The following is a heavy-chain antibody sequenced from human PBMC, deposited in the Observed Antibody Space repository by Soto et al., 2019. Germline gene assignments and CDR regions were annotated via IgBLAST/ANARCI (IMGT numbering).Heavy chain of an antibody. CDR2: INHSGST. CDR1: GGSFSGYY. V-gene: IGHV4-34*01. CDR3: ARAYYYDSSGYYSTNFDY. D-gene: IGHD3-22*01. J-gene: IGHJ4*02. Sequence: LSLTCAVYGGSFSGYYWSWIRQPPGKGLEWIGEINHSGSTNYNPSLKSRVTISVDTSKNQFSLKLSSVTAADTAVYYCARAYYYDSSGYYSTNFDYWGQGTLVTVSS.